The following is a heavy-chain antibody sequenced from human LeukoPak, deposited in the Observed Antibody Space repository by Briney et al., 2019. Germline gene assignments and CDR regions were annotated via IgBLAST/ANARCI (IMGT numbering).Heavy chain of an antibody. CDR2: ISSSGSTI. CDR3: ARGSWIDGSGSYYDDY. D-gene: IGHD3-10*01. Sequence: PGGSLRLSCAASGFMFSSYEMNWVRQAPGKGLEWVSYISSSGSTIYYADSMKGRLTISRDNAKNSLYLQMNSLRAEDTAVYYCARGSWIDGSGSYYDDYWGQGTLVIVSS. CDR1: GFMFSSYE. V-gene: IGHV3-48*03. J-gene: IGHJ4*02.